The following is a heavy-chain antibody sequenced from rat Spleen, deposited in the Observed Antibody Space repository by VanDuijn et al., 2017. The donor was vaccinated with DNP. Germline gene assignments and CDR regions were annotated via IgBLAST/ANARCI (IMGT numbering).Heavy chain of an antibody. V-gene: IGHV5-22*01. CDR2: ISSDGFTT. J-gene: IGHJ2*01. Sequence: EVQLVDSGGGLVQPGRSLKLSCAASGYTFSDYYMAWVRQAPTKGLEWVAYISSDGFTTYYGDSVKGRFTISRDNAISTLYLQMNSLRSEDMATYYCARLYDDWGQGVMVTVSS. CDR3: ARLYDD. D-gene: IGHD1-2*01. CDR1: GYTFSDYY.